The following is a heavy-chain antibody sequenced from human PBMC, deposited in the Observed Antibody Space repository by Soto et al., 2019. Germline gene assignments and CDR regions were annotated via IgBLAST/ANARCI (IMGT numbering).Heavy chain of an antibody. CDR1: GYTFTSYA. Sequence: QVQLVQSGAEVKKPGASVKVSCKASGYTFTSYAMHWVRQAPGQRLEWMGWINAGNGNTKYSQKFQGRVTITRDTSASTAYMELSSLRSEATAVDYCAGALGVVTDDYWGQGTLVTVSS. CDR2: INAGNGNT. J-gene: IGHJ4*02. V-gene: IGHV1-3*01. CDR3: AGALGVVTDDY. D-gene: IGHD2-15*01.